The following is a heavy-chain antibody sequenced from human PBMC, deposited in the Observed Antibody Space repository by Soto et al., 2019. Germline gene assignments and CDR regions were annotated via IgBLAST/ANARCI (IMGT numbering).Heavy chain of an antibody. Sequence: EVQLLESGGGLVQPGGSLRLSCAASGFTFSSYVMSWVRQAPGKGLQWVSAISGSGGSTYYADSVKGRFTISRDNSKNTLYLQMNSLRVEDTAVYYCAKDQGSSWYSEFYYWGQGTLVTVSS. J-gene: IGHJ4*02. CDR3: AKDQGSSWYSEFYY. D-gene: IGHD6-13*01. V-gene: IGHV3-23*01. CDR1: GFTFSSYV. CDR2: ISGSGGST.